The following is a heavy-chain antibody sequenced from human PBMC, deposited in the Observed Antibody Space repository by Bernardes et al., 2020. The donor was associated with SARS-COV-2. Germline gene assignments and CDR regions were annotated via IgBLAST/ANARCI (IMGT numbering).Heavy chain of an antibody. J-gene: IGHJ6*02. CDR2: INPNSGGT. D-gene: IGHD3-22*01. V-gene: IGHV1-2*02. CDR3: ATPPTNYDSYGMDG. Sequence: ASVKVSCKASGYPFTGYYIHWVRQAPGQRLEWMGWINPNSGGTNYAQKFQGRVTMTRDTSISTAYMELSRLRSDDTAVYYCATPPTNYDSYGMDGWGQGTTVTVSS. CDR1: GYPFTGYY.